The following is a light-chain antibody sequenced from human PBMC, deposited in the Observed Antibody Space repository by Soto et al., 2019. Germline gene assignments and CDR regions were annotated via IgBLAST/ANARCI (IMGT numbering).Light chain of an antibody. V-gene: IGLV2-8*01. J-gene: IGLJ1*01. CDR2: EVS. CDR1: SSDVGRYNY. Sequence: ALTQPPSASGSPGQSVTISCTGTSSDVGRYNYISWYQQRPGKAPKLIIYEVSKRPSGVPDRLSGFKYGNTASLTVSGLQAEDEADYYCSSYAGNSRYVFGTGTKVTV. CDR3: SSYAGNSRYV.